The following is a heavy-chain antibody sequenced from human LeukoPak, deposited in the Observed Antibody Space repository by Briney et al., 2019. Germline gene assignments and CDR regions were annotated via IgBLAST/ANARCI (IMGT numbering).Heavy chain of an antibody. CDR1: GGSISSSSYY. Sequence: PSETLSLTCTVSGGSISSSSYYWGWIRQPPGKGLEWIGSIYYSESTYYNPSLKSRVTISVDTSKNQFSLKLSSVTAADTAVYYCARGLSGSPTDAFDIWGQGTMVTVSS. J-gene: IGHJ3*02. CDR3: ARGLSGSPTDAFDI. V-gene: IGHV4-39*01. CDR2: IYYSEST. D-gene: IGHD2-15*01.